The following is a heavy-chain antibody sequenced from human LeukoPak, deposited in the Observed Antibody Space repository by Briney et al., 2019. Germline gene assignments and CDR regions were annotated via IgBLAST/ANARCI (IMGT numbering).Heavy chain of an antibody. D-gene: IGHD2-15*01. CDR1: GFTFSSYS. CDR3: ARDNQYCSGGSCYPGFFDY. CDR2: ISSSSSTI. J-gene: IGHJ4*02. Sequence: GGSLRLSCAASGFTFSSYSMNWVRQAPGTGLERVSYISSSSSTIYYADSVKGRFTISRDNAKNSLYLQMNSLRAEDTAVYYCARDNQYCSGGSCYPGFFDYWGQGTLVTVSS. V-gene: IGHV3-48*01.